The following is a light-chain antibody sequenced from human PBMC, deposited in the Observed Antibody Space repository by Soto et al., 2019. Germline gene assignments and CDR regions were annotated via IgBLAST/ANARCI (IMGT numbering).Light chain of an antibody. J-gene: IGKJ2*01. CDR1: QSINID. CDR3: QQSYRIPYT. Sequence: IQLTQSPSSLSAYGGDRVTLTCRESQSINIDLNWYQQKPGKAPTHLIYAASSLQSGVPSRFSGGGSRTDFTLTISSLQTEDFATDYCQQSYRIPYTFGQWTKLES. V-gene: IGKV1-39*01. CDR2: AAS.